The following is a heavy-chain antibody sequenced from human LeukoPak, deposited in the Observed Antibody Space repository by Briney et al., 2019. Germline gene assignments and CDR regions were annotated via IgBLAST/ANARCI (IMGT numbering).Heavy chain of an antibody. D-gene: IGHD3-22*01. CDR1: GFTFSSYG. V-gene: IGHV3-30*18. CDR3: AKSGDDSSGYYYVPWN. Sequence: GGSLRLSCAASGFTFSSYGMHWVRQAPGKGLQWVALISFDGSYKYYPDSVKGRFTISRDNSKNTLYLQMNSLRAEDTAVYYCAKSGDDSSGYYYVPWNWGQGTLVTVSS. J-gene: IGHJ4*02. CDR2: ISFDGSYK.